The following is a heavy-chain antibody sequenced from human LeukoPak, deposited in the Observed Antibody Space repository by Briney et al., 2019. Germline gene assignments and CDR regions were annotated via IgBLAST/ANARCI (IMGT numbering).Heavy chain of an antibody. CDR1: GFTFDDYG. D-gene: IGHD3-10*01. V-gene: IGHV3-9*01. J-gene: IGHJ4*02. CDR3: AKGVVPYGSGYFDY. CDR2: ISWNSGSI. Sequence: GGSLRLSCAASGFTFDDYGMSWVRQAPGKGLEWVSGISWNSGSIGYADSVKGRFTISRDNAKNSLYLQMNSLRAEDTALYYCAKGVVPYGSGYFDYWGQGTLVTVSS.